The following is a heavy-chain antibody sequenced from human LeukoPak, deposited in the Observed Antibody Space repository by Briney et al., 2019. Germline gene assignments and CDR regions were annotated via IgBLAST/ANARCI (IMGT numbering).Heavy chain of an antibody. CDR2: XXDSVDT. D-gene: IGHD3-22*01. CDR3: ARDSYYDTSGYFNDTFDM. V-gene: IGHV4-59*01. J-gene: IGHJ3*02. CDR1: GVSISXXY. Sequence: SETLSLTCTVSGVSISXXYXSWIRQPPGXXXXXXXXXXDSVDTNYNPSLKSXXTISVDTSKKQFSLKLSSVTTADTAVYYCARDSYYDTSGYFNDTFDMWGQGTLVTVSS.